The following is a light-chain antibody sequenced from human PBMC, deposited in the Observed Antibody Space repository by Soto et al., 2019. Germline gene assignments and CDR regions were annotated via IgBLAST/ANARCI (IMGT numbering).Light chain of an antibody. CDR1: QGISGR. V-gene: IGKV1-12*01. J-gene: IGKJ4*01. CDR3: QQGHSFPLT. CDR2: ETS. Sequence: DIQRTQSPSSVSASVGDRVTITCRARQGISGRLAWYQQTPGKAPRLLIYETSTLQTGVPSRFSASESGTDFTLTISRLHPEDFAIYFFQQGHSFPLTVGGGTKVEI.